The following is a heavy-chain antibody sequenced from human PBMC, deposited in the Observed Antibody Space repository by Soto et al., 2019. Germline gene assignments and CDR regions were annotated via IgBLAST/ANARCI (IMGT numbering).Heavy chain of an antibody. D-gene: IGHD1-1*01. J-gene: IGHJ4*02. CDR3: VRTIQPGTTTYFDY. CDR2: ISPDGSNE. V-gene: IGHV3-30-3*01. Sequence: GGSLRLSCAASGFNFNKYAMHWVRQAPGKGLEWVAIISPDGSNENYADSVKGRFTFSRDDSENSVYLQMNSLKTEDTAPYYCVRTIQPGTTTYFDYWGRGVMVTVSS. CDR1: GFNFNKYA.